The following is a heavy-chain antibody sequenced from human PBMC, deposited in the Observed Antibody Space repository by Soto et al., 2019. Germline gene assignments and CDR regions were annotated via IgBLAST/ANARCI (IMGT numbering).Heavy chain of an antibody. V-gene: IGHV2-26*01. Sequence: QVTLKESGPGLVKPTETLTLTFTFSGFSLSNDRMGVSWIRQPPGKALEWLAYIFSNDEKSYSTSLRRRLTISKDTFKSQVVLTMTNLDPVDTATYYCARFRDGYNYGFDYWGQGTLVTVSS. CDR2: IFSNDEK. CDR1: GFSLSNDRMG. CDR3: ARFRDGYNYGFDY. J-gene: IGHJ4*02. D-gene: IGHD5-12*01.